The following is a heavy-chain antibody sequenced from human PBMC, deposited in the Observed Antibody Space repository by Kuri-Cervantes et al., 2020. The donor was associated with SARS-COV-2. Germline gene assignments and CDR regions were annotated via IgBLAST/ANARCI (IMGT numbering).Heavy chain of an antibody. CDR2: IHGSGGA. J-gene: IGHJ4*02. D-gene: IGHD5-18*01. V-gene: IGHV4-34*01. Sequence: GSLRLSCTFSGVSFRGYYWSWIRQPPGKGLEWIGEIHGSGGATYNSPLKSRVTLSVDASKNQFSLRLTSVTAADTAVYYCGSPAGGYKSGFDSLGFWGQGTLVTVSS. CDR1: GVSFRGYY. CDR3: GSPAGGYKSGFDSLGF.